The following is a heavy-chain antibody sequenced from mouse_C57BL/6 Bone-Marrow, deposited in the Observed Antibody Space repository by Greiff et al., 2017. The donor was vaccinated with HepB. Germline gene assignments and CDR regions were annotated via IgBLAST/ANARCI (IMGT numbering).Heavy chain of an antibody. CDR2: IDPSDSYT. CDR3: AREDGSSYRAMDY. V-gene: IGHV1-50*01. Sequence: QVQLKQSGAELVKPGASVKLSCKASGYTFTSYWMQWVKQRPGQGLEWIGEIDPSDSYTNYNQKFKGKATLTVDTSSSTAYMQLSSLTSEDSAVYYCAREDGSSYRAMDYWGQGTSVTVSS. J-gene: IGHJ4*01. D-gene: IGHD1-1*01. CDR1: GYTFTSYW.